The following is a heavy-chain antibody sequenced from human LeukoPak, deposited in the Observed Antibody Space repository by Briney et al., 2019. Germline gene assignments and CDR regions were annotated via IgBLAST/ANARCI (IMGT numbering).Heavy chain of an antibody. J-gene: IGHJ4*02. Sequence: QPGGSLRLSCAASGFTVSSNYMSWVRQAPGKGLEWVSVIYSGGSTYYADSVKGRFTISRDNSKNTLYLQMNSLRAEDTAVYYCARWADGYSSSWFDYWGQGTLVTVSS. CDR1: GFTVSSNY. CDR3: ARWADGYSSSWFDY. CDR2: IYSGGST. D-gene: IGHD6-13*01. V-gene: IGHV3-53*01.